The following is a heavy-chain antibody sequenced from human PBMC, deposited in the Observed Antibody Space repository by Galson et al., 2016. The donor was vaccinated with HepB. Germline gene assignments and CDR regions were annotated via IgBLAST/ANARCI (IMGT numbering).Heavy chain of an antibody. CDR1: RFTFSSYA. Sequence: SLRLSCAASRFTFSSYAMSWVRQAPGKGPEWVSVISGSGGSTYYADSVKGRFTISRDNSKNTLYLQMNSLRAEDTAVYYCAKEGTIFGVVPYGMDVWGQGTKVIVSS. J-gene: IGHJ6*02. V-gene: IGHV3-23*01. CDR3: AKEGTIFGVVPYGMDV. D-gene: IGHD3-3*01. CDR2: ISGSGGST.